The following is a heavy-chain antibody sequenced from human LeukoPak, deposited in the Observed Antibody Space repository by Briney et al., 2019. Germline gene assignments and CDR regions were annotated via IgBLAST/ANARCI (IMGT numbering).Heavy chain of an antibody. J-gene: IGHJ4*02. CDR1: GFALSHYA. CDR2: MSYDGSIK. V-gene: IGHV3-30*04. D-gene: IGHD3-9*01. CDR3: ATIAVTGELDY. Sequence: GGSLRLSCVATGFALSHYAMHWVRQAPGKGLEWVSLMSYDGSIKYYAESVKGRFTISRDNSKNTLYLRMNSLRVEDMGVYYCATIAVTGELDYWGQGTPVTVSS.